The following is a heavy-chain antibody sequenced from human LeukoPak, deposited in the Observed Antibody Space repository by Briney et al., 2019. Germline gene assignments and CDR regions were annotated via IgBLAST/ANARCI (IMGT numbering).Heavy chain of an antibody. CDR3: ARDSRRGVVPATYTFDI. CDR2: VNPNSGDT. CDR1: GYIFTGYY. J-gene: IGHJ3*02. V-gene: IGHV1-2*02. Sequence: VTVSCKASGYIFTGYYIHWVRQAPGQGLEWMGRVNPNSGDTNYAQKFQDRVTMSRDTSISTASMELSSLRSDDTAVYYCARDSRRGVVPATYTFDIWGQGTMVSVSS. D-gene: IGHD2-15*01.